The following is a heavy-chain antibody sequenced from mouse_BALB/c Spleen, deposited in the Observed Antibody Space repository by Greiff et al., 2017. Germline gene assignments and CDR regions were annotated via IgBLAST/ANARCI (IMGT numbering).Heavy chain of an antibody. CDR1: GFTFSSFG. Sequence: EVKLVESGGGLVQPGGSRKLSCAASGFTFSSFGMHWVRQAPEKGLEWVAYISSGSSTIYYADTVKGRFTISRDNPKNTLFLQMTSLRSEDTAMYYCARSTMITDWFAYWGQGTLVTVSA. V-gene: IGHV5-17*02. CDR2: ISSGSSTI. CDR3: ARSTMITDWFAY. D-gene: IGHD2-4*01. J-gene: IGHJ3*01.